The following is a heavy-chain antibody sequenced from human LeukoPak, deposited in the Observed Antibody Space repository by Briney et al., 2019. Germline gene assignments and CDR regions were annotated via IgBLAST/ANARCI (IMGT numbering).Heavy chain of an antibody. Sequence: AGGSLRLSCAASGFTFSTYGMSWVRKAPGKGLEWVSAISGRGGTTYYADSVKGRFTISRDTSKHTLSLQMNSLRAEDTAVYYCAKEYSGYANDAFDMWGQGTMVTVSS. CDR1: GFTFSTYG. CDR2: ISGRGGTT. J-gene: IGHJ3*02. CDR3: AKEYSGYANDAFDM. D-gene: IGHD5-12*01. V-gene: IGHV3-23*01.